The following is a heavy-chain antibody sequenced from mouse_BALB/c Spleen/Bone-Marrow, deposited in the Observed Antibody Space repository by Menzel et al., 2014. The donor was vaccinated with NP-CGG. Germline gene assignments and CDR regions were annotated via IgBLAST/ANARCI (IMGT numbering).Heavy chain of an antibody. Sequence: VQVVESGAELAKPGASVKMSCKASGYTFTSYWMHWVKQRPGQGLEWIGYINPSTGYTEYNQKFKDKATLTVDKSSSTAYMELRSLTSEDTAVYYCARSDGYSWFAYWGQGTLVTVSA. CDR3: ARSDGYSWFAY. CDR1: GYTFTSYW. J-gene: IGHJ3*01. D-gene: IGHD2-3*01. V-gene: IGHV1-7*01. CDR2: INPSTGYT.